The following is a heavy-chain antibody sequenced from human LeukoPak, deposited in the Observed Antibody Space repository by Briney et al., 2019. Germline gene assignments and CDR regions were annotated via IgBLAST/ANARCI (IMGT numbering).Heavy chain of an antibody. V-gene: IGHV4-59*08. CDR2: IYYSGST. Sequence: SEALSLTCTVSAGSISSYFWRWIRQPPGKGLEWIGYIYYSGSTNYNPSLKSRFTISVDTYMNQFALQHNSVTAADTAVYYCARQGPLTTAVTTRTNPCYYWGQGTLVTVSS. CDR3: ARQGPLTTAVTTRTNPCYY. D-gene: IGHD4-11*01. J-gene: IGHJ4*02. CDR1: AGSISSYF.